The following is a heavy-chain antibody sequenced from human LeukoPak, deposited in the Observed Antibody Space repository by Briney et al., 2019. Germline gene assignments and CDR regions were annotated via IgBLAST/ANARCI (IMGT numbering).Heavy chain of an antibody. Sequence: PGGSLRLSCAASGFTFSSYWMSWVLQAPGKGLEWVANIKQDGSEKYYADSVKGRLTISRDKSKNTLYLQMNSLRGDDTAVYHCAGDSSGYPADYWGQGTLVTVSS. CDR2: IKQDGSEK. CDR3: AGDSSGYPADY. D-gene: IGHD3-22*01. CDR1: GFTFSSYW. V-gene: IGHV3-7*01. J-gene: IGHJ4*02.